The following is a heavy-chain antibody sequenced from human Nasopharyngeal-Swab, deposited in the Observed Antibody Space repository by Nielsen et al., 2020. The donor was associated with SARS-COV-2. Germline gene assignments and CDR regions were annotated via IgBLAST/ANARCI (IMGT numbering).Heavy chain of an antibody. CDR2: TYYRSKWYN. D-gene: IGHD6-13*01. Sequence: WIRQSPSRGLEWLGRTYYRSKWYNDYAVSVKSRITINADTSKNQFSLQLNSVTPEDAAVYYCARDEGNSSSWGDDAFDIWGQGTMVTVSS. J-gene: IGHJ3*02. CDR3: ARDEGNSSSWGDDAFDI. V-gene: IGHV6-1*01.